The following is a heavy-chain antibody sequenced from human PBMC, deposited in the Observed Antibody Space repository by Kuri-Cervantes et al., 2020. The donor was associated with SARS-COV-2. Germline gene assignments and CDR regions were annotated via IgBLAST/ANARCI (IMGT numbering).Heavy chain of an antibody. D-gene: IGHD6-13*01. V-gene: IGHV3-23*01. J-gene: IGHJ4*02. CDR1: GLTFSSYA. CDR3: AKSMSIAAPASDY. CDR2: ISNSGGST. Sequence: LSFTCAVSGLTFSSYAMRWVRQAPGKGLEWVSTISNSGGSTYYADSVKGRFTISRDNSKNTLYLQMTSLRADDTAVYYCAKSMSIAAPASDYWGQGTLVTVSS.